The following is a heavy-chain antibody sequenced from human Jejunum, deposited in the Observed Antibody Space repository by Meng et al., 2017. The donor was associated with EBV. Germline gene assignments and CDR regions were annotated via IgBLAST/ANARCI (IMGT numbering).Heavy chain of an antibody. Sequence: VKVLQIGAGVREPGCIVDDSCTFSGHMFSNYTISWVQQTAGKGLEWMGLVDTEDGETIYADKFKGRVTITADTSTETAYMELSGMRSEDTAVLYCVTVNSYDTPSYWGQGTLVTVSS. V-gene: IGHV1-69-2*01. CDR1: GHMFSNYT. CDR2: VDTEDGET. CDR3: VTVNSYDTPSY. D-gene: IGHD3-22*01. J-gene: IGHJ4*02.